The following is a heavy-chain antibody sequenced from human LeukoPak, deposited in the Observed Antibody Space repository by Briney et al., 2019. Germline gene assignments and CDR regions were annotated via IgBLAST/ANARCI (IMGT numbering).Heavy chain of an antibody. V-gene: IGHV4-39*01. CDR3: AGHTPSHSRTWSSFDY. Sequence: SETLSLTCIVSGGSISSSNYYWGWIRQPPGKGLEWIGTIFHSGSTYYNPSLKSRLTISVETSKNQFSLKLSFVTAADTAVYYCAGHTPSHSRTWSSFDYWGQGTRVTVSS. CDR2: IFHSGST. CDR1: GGSISSSNYY. J-gene: IGHJ4*02. D-gene: IGHD6-13*01.